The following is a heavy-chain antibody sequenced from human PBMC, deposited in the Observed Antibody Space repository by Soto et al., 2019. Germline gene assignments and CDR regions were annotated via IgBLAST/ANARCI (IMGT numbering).Heavy chain of an antibody. CDR1: GYTLTELS. V-gene: IGHV1-24*01. Sequence: ASVKGSCKVSGYTLTELSMHWVRQAPGKGLEWMGGFDPEDGETIYAQKFQGRVTMTEDTSTDTAYMELSSLRSEDTAVYYCATSPLYCSGGSCYPYYFDYWGQGTLVTVSS. J-gene: IGHJ4*02. CDR3: ATSPLYCSGGSCYPYYFDY. D-gene: IGHD2-15*01. CDR2: FDPEDGET.